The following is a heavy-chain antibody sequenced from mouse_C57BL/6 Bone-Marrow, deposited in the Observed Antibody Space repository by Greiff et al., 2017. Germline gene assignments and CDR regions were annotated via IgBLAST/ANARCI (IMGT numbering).Heavy chain of an antibody. Sequence: EVQRVESGPELVKPGASVKIPCKASGYTFTDYNMDWVKQSHGKSLEWIGDINPNNGGTIYNQKFKGKATLTVDKSSSTAYMELRSLTSEDTAVYYCARDYYGSSYWYFDVWGTGTTVTVSS. CDR3: ARDYYGSSYWYFDV. CDR1: GYTFTDYN. J-gene: IGHJ1*03. CDR2: INPNNGGT. V-gene: IGHV1-18*01. D-gene: IGHD1-1*01.